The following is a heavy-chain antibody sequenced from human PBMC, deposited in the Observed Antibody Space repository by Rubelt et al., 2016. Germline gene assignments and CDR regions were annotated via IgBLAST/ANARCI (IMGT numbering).Heavy chain of an antibody. CDR2: TRNKANSYTT. V-gene: IGHV3-72*01. J-gene: IGHJ6*02. D-gene: IGHD3-16*01. Sequence: GGEWVGRTRNKANSYTTEYAASVKGRFTISRDDSKNSLYLQMKSLRAEDTAVYYCAKGQGSSGGLVDGYYYYYNIDVWGQGTTVTVSS. CDR3: AKGQGSSGGLVDGYYYYYNIDV.